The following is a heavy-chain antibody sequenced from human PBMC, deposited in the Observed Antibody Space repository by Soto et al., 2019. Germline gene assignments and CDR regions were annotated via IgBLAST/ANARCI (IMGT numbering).Heavy chain of an antibody. CDR3: ARVQRYSSSPQTYSYGMDV. CDR1: GYTFTGYY. Sequence: ASVKVSCKASGYTFTGYYMHWVRQAPGQGLEWMGWINPNSGGTNYAQKFQGRVTMTRDTSISTAYMELSRLRSDDTAVYYCARVQRYSSSPQTYSYGMDVWGQGTTVTVSS. V-gene: IGHV1-2*02. D-gene: IGHD6-6*01. J-gene: IGHJ6*02. CDR2: INPNSGGT.